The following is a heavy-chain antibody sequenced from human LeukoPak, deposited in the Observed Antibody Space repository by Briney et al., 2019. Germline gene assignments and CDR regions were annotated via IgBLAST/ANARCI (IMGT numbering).Heavy chain of an antibody. D-gene: IGHD4-11*01. J-gene: IGHJ5*02. CDR3: ARGRYSRTCRWLDP. V-gene: IGHV3-66*01. CDR2: IYNNNT. Sequence: ETLSLTCTVSGGSISSSTDYWGWIRQAPGKGLECVSIIYNNNTYYADSVKGRFTISRDNSKNTLYLQMNSLRAEDTAVYYCARGRYSRTCRWLDPWGQGTLVTVSS. CDR1: GGSISSSTDY.